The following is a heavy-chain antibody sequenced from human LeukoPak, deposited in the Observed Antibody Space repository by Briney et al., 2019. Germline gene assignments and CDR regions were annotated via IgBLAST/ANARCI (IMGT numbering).Heavy chain of an antibody. CDR3: AREGALTVTKDAFDI. V-gene: IGHV3-48*04. CDR1: GFTFSSYS. J-gene: IGHJ3*02. CDR2: ISSSGSSI. Sequence: PGGSLRLSCAASGFTFSSYSMNWVRQAPGKGLEWVSYISSSGSSIYYADSVKGRFTLSRDNAKNSLYLQMNSLRAEDTAVYYCAREGALTVTKDAFDIWGQGTMVTVSS. D-gene: IGHD4-17*01.